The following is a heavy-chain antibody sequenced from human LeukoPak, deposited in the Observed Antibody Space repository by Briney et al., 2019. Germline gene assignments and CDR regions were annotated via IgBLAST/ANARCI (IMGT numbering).Heavy chain of an antibody. J-gene: IGHJ3*02. V-gene: IGHV4-59*12. Sequence: SETLSLTCTVSGGFITSYCWNWIRQPPGKGLEWIGYIYCSGNTNSNPSLKSRVTMALDTSKNQFSLKLSSVTAADTAVYYCARDYYDSSGTNAFDIWGQGTMVTVSS. CDR1: GGFITSYC. D-gene: IGHD3-22*01. CDR3: ARDYYDSSGTNAFDI. CDR2: IYCSGNT.